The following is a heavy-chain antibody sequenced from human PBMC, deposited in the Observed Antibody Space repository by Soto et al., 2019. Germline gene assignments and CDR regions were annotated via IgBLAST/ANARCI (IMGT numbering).Heavy chain of an antibody. Sequence: SETLSLTCSVSGDSVSIDRYFWTWIRQPPGKGLEWIAYISYTGDTNYNPSLKSRVTISVDTSRNQFSLTLTSVTAADTAVYFCARIVVGATVDLWGQGSLVTVSS. D-gene: IGHD1-26*01. CDR1: GDSVSIDRYF. V-gene: IGHV4-61*01. J-gene: IGHJ5*02. CDR3: ARIVVGATVDL. CDR2: ISYTGDT.